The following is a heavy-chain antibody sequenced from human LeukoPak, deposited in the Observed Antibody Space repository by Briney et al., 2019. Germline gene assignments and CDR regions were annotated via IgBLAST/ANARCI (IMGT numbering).Heavy chain of an antibody. D-gene: IGHD3-22*01. CDR2: IKSKTDGGTT. V-gene: IGHV3-15*01. CDR3: TIAGYYDSSGYYQTFDY. Sequence: PGGSLRLSCAASGFTFSNAWMSWVRQAPGKRLEWVGRIKSKTDGGTTDYAAPVKGRFTVSRDDSKNPLYLQMNSLKTEDTAVYYCTIAGYYDSSGYYQTFDYWGQGTLVTVSS. J-gene: IGHJ4*02. CDR1: GFTFSNAW.